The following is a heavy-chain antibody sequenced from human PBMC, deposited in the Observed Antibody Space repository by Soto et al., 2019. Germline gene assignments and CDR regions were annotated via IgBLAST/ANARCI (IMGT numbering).Heavy chain of an antibody. CDR3: ARDRAYYYEPDNAFDI. J-gene: IGHJ3*02. CDR1: GFTFSSYE. D-gene: IGHD3-22*01. Sequence: GGSLRLSCAASGFTFSSYEMNWVRQAPGKGLEWVSYISSSGSTIYYADSVKGRFTISRDNAKNSLYLQMNSLRAEDTAVYYCARDRAYYYEPDNAFDIWGQGTMVTVSS. V-gene: IGHV3-48*03. CDR2: ISSSGSTI.